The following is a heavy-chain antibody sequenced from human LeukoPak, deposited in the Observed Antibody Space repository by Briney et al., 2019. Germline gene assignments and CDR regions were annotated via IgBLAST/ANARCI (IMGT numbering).Heavy chain of an antibody. CDR3: ARWGSIAVARFDY. CDR1: GGSTSSHY. CDR2: IYYTGGT. Sequence: SETLSLTCTVSGGSTSSHYWSWIRQPPGKGLEWIGYIYYTGGTNYNPSLTSRVNISVDTSKNQFSLNLTSVTAADTAVYYCARWGSIAVARFDYWGQGTLVTVSS. J-gene: IGHJ4*02. D-gene: IGHD6-6*01. V-gene: IGHV4-59*11.